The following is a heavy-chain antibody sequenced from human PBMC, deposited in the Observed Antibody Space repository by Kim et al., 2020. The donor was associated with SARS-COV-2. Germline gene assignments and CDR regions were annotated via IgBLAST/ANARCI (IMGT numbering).Heavy chain of an antibody. J-gene: IGHJ5*02. Sequence: SETLSLTCAVYGGSFSGYYWSWIRQPPGKGLEWIGEINHSGSTNYNPSLKSRVTISVDTSKNQFSLKLSSVTAADTAVYYCARVSGSSGWYSGKWFDPWGQGTLVTVSS. V-gene: IGHV4-34*01. D-gene: IGHD6-19*01. CDR3: ARVSGSSGWYSGKWFDP. CDR1: GGSFSGYY. CDR2: INHSGST.